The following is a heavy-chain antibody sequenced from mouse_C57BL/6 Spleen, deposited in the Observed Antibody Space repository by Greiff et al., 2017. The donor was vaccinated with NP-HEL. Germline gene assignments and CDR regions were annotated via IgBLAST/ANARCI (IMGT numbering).Heavy chain of an antibody. CDR3: ARRITTVVALYYYAMDY. D-gene: IGHD1-1*01. CDR2: IHPNSGST. V-gene: IGHV1-64*01. Sequence: QVQLKQPGAELVKPGASVTLSCKASGYTFTSYCMHWVKQRPGQGLEWIGMIHPNSGSTNYNEKFKSKATLTVDKSSSTAYMQLSSLTSEDSAVYYCARRITTVVALYYYAMDYWGQGTSVTVSS. CDR1: GYTFTSYC. J-gene: IGHJ4*01.